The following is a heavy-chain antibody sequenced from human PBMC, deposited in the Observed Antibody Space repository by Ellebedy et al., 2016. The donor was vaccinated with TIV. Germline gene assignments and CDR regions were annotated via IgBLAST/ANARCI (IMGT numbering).Heavy chain of an antibody. Sequence: GGSLRLSXAASGFTFSSYSMNWVRQAPGKGLEWVSYISSSGSTIYYADSVKGRFTISRDNAKNSLYLQMNSLRAEDTAVYYCARVRWLQCIDYWGQGTLVTVSS. CDR3: ARVRWLQCIDY. CDR2: ISSSGSTI. J-gene: IGHJ4*02. V-gene: IGHV3-48*04. D-gene: IGHD5-24*01. CDR1: GFTFSSYS.